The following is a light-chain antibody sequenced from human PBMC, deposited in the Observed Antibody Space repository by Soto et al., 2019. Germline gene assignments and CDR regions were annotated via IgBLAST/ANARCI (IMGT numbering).Light chain of an antibody. CDR2: EVS. J-gene: IGLJ3*02. Sequence: QSVLTQPASVSGSPGQSITISCTGTSSDIGGYNYVSWYQRHPGKAPRLMIYEVSNRPSGVSSRFSGSKSANTASLTISGLQPEDEADYFCFSFTSTNTLVFGRGTKLTVL. V-gene: IGLV2-14*01. CDR3: FSFTSTNTLV. CDR1: SSDIGGYNY.